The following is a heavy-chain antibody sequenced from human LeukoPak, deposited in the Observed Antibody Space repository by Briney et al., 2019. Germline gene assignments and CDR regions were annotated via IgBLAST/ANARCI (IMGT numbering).Heavy chain of an antibody. CDR2: ISGSGGST. CDR3: AKDERYFDWFDIGDWFDP. V-gene: IGHV3-23*01. Sequence: GGSLRLSCAASGFTFSIYAMSWVRQAPGKGLEWVSAISGSGGSTYYADSVKGRFTISRDNSKNTLYLQMNSLRAEDTAVYYCAKDERYFDWFDIGDWFDPWGQGTLVTVSS. CDR1: GFTFSIYA. D-gene: IGHD3-9*01. J-gene: IGHJ5*02.